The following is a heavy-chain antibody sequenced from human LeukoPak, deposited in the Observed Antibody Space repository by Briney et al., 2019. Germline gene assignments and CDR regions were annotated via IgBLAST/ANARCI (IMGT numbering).Heavy chain of an antibody. CDR3: ARDRVLGGSDFDY. D-gene: IGHD2-8*02. CDR1: GYTFTGYY. V-gene: IGHV1-2*02. Sequence: ASVKVSCKASGYTFTGYYMHWVRQAPGQGLEWMGWINPNSGGTNYAQKFQGRVTMTRDTSISTAYMELSRLRSDDTAVYYCARDRVLGGSDFDYWGQGTLVTVSS. J-gene: IGHJ4*02. CDR2: INPNSGGT.